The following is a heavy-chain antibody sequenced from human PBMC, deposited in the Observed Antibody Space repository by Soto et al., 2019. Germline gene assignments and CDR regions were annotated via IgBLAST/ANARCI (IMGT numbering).Heavy chain of an antibody. J-gene: IGHJ4*02. CDR1: GFTFDDYA. CDR3: AKDSGDTAQHFDY. CDR2: ISWNSGSI. Sequence: GGSLRLSCAASGFTFDDYAMHWVRQAPGKGLEWVSGISWNSGSIGYADSVKGRFTISRDNAKNSLYLQMNSLRAEDTALYYCAKDSGDTAQHFDYWGQGTLVTVSS. V-gene: IGHV3-9*01. D-gene: IGHD5-18*01.